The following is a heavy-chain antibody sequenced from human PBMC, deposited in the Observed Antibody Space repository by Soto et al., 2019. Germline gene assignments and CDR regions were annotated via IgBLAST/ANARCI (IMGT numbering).Heavy chain of an antibody. J-gene: IGHJ6*03. CDR1: GCPSSSYY. Sequence: ASETLSLTCTVSGCPSSSYYWSWIRQTQGKGLEWIGYIYYSGSTNYNPSLKSRLTISVDTSKNQFSLKLSSVTAADTAVYYCARGVYYYGSGSYSIAELYYYMDVCGKGTPVSVSS. CDR3: ARGVYYYGSGSYSIAELYYYMDV. CDR2: IYYSGST. V-gene: IGHV4-59*01. D-gene: IGHD3-10*01.